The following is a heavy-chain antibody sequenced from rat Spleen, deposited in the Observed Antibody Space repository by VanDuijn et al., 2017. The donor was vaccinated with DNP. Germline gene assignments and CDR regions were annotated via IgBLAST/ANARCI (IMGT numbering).Heavy chain of an antibody. J-gene: IGHJ4*01. D-gene: IGHD1-11*01. CDR3: TTFEGTNA. CDR1: GFKFNNYW. Sequence: EVQLVESGGGLVQPGRSLKLSCVGSGFKFNNYWMYWIRQAPGKGLEWVASINTDGGSTYSPDSVKGRFTISRDKAKSTLYLQMDSLRSEDTATYYCTTFEGTNAWGQGTSVTVSS. V-gene: IGHV5-31*01. CDR2: INTDGGST.